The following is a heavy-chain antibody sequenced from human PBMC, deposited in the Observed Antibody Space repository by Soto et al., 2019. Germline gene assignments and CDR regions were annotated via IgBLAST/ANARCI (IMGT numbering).Heavy chain of an antibody. CDR2: INHSGST. J-gene: IGHJ6*02. V-gene: IGHV4-34*01. CDR3: AIGGCRSTSCYRNYYYGMDV. CDR1: GGSFSGYY. Sequence: TSETLSLTCAVYGGSFSGYYWSWIRQPPGKGLEWIGEINHSGSTNYNPSLKSRVTISVDTSKNQFSLKLSSVTAADTAVYYCAIGGCRSTSCYRNYYYGMDVWGQGTTVTVSS. D-gene: IGHD2-2*01.